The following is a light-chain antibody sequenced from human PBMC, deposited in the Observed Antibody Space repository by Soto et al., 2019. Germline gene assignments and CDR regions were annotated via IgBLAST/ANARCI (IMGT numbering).Light chain of an antibody. CDR1: QDISNY. J-gene: IGKJ4*01. Sequence: DIQMTQSPSSLSASVGDRVTITCQASQDISNYLNCYQQQPGKAPKLLIYDASNLETGVPSRFSGSGSVTDFTFTISSLQPEDIATYYCQQYDNLPLTFGGGTKVAIK. CDR3: QQYDNLPLT. CDR2: DAS. V-gene: IGKV1-33*01.